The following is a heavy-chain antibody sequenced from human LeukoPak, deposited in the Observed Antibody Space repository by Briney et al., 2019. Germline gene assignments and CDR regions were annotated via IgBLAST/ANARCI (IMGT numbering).Heavy chain of an antibody. CDR2: IYYSGST. CDR1: GGSISSSSYY. Sequence: SETLSLTCTVSGGSISSSSYYWGWIRQPPGKGLEWIGSIYYSGSTYYNPSLKSRVTISVDTSKNQFSLKLSSVTAADTAVYYCARTHWGFDYWGQGTLVTVSS. CDR3: ARTHWGFDY. D-gene: IGHD3-16*01. V-gene: IGHV4-39*07. J-gene: IGHJ4*02.